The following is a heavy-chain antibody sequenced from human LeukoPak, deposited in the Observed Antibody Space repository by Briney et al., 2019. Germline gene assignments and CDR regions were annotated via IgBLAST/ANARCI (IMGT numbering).Heavy chain of an antibody. J-gene: IGHJ4*02. D-gene: IGHD6-13*01. CDR3: ATSGIASSASYFDY. V-gene: IGHV1-69*13. Sequence: ASVKVSCKASGGTFSSYGASWVRQAPGQGLEWMGGIIPILGTTKYAQKFQGRVTITADESTNSAYMELSSLKSEDTAMYYCATSGIASSASYFDYWGQGTLVTVSS. CDR1: GGTFSSYG. CDR2: IIPILGTT.